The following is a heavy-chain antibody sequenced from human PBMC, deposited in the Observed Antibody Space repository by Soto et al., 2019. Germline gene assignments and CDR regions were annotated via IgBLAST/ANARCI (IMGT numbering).Heavy chain of an antibody. Sequence: QLHLVQAGAGVQKPAASVTVSCSASGYPVTAYYMPWVRQAPGRGLEWMGGINPDTGAAKYTQPFQDRVTATMDTSTRTVFMDLGGLRPEDTAVFDCASGGGVGVAGSAAFDMWGQGTLVTVSS. CDR3: ASGGGVGVAGSAAFDM. CDR2: INPDTGAA. V-gene: IGHV1-2*02. CDR1: GYPVTAYY. D-gene: IGHD3-3*01. J-gene: IGHJ3*02.